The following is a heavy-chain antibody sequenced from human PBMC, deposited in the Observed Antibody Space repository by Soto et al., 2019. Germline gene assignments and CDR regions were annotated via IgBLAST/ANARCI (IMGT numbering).Heavy chain of an antibody. CDR3: AREVTYGGGSFSLGL. CDR1: GYFFTSHY. CDR2: INPNNGDT. D-gene: IGHD3-10*01. J-gene: IGHJ4*02. V-gene: IGHV1-2*06. Sequence: SMKVSCKTSGYFFTSHYIHWVRLAPGRGLDWMGRINPNNGDTNSPQKFQGRVTMTSDTSISTAYMEMSGLRSDDTALYYCAREVTYGGGSFSLGLWGQGTLVTVSS.